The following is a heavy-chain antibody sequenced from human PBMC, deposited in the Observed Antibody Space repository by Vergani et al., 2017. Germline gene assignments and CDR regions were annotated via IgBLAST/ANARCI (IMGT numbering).Heavy chain of an antibody. D-gene: IGHD6-19*01. V-gene: IGHV4-34*12. CDR1: GGSFSGYY. Sequence: QVQLQQWGAGLLKPSETLSLTCAVYGGSFSGYYWGWIRQPPGKGLEWIGSIFYGGNTYYNPSLKSRVTISVDTTKNQFSLNLSSVTAADTAVYYCARHSATHSSGSGFDYWGQGTLVTVSS. CDR2: IFYGGNT. J-gene: IGHJ4*02. CDR3: ARHSATHSSGSGFDY.